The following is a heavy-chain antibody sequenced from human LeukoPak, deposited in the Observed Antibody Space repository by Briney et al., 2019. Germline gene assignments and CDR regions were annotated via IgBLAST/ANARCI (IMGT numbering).Heavy chain of an antibody. CDR2: IKQDGSEK. CDR3: ARDGFVGAADY. J-gene: IGHJ4*02. Sequence: GGSLRLSCAASGFTFSSYWMSWVRQAPGKGLEWVANIKQDGSEKQYVGSVRGRFTISRDNAKNSLYLQMNSLRVEDTAVYYCARDGFVGAADYWGQGTLVTVSS. CDR1: GFTFSSYW. V-gene: IGHV3-7*01. D-gene: IGHD6-13*01.